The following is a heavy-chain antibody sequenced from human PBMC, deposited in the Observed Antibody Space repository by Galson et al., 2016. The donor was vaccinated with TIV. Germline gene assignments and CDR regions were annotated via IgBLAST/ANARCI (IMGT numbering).Heavy chain of an antibody. CDR2: INPNNDDT. CDR3: VRVKYGELSPFES. CDR1: GYTFTDYY. D-gene: IGHD2-8*01. V-gene: IGHV1-2*06. Sequence: SCKASGYTFTDYYMRWLRQAPGQGLEWLGRINPNNDDTDYAEKFQGRLTFTRDTSITTATMELSRLGSDDTAVYYCVRVKYGELSPFESWGQGTLVTVSS. J-gene: IGHJ4*02.